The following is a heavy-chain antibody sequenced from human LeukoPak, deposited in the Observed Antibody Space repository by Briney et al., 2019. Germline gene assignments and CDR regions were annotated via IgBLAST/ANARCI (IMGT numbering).Heavy chain of an antibody. J-gene: IGHJ4*02. CDR1: GFAVSSNY. V-gene: IGHV3-66*02. CDR3: ASESLSVAVALDY. CDR2: IYTGGST. Sequence: GGSLRLSCAASGFAVSSNYISWVRQAPGKGLEWVSVIYTGGSTYYADSVKGRFSISRDNSKNTLYLQLNRLRAEDTAVYYCASESLSVAVALDYWGQGTLVTVSS. D-gene: IGHD6-19*01.